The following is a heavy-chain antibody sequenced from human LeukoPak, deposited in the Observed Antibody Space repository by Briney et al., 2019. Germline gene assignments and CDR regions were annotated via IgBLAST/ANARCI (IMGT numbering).Heavy chain of an antibody. CDR1: GFTFSDYY. V-gene: IGHV4-39*01. CDR2: IYYSGST. CDR3: ASHYNWNYAAPFDY. J-gene: IGHJ4*02. Sequence: PGGSLRLSCAASGFTFSDYYMSWIRQPPGKGLEWIGSIYYSGSTYYNPSLKSRVTISVDTSKNQFSLKLSSVTAADTAVYYRASHYNWNYAAPFDYWGQGTLVTVSS. D-gene: IGHD1-7*01.